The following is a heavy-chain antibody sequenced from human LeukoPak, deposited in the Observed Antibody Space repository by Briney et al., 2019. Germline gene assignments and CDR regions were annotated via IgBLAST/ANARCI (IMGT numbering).Heavy chain of an antibody. CDR1: GFTFSSYE. V-gene: IGHV3-48*03. CDR2: ISSSGSTI. CDR3: ARGHGVITFGGVIVPLGFDY. D-gene: IGHD3-16*02. Sequence: PGGSLRLSCAASGFTFSSYEMNWVRQAPGKGLEWVSYISSSGSTIYYADSVKGRFTISRDNAKNSLYLQMNSLRAEDTAVYYYARGHGVITFGGVIVPLGFDYWGQGTLVTVSS. J-gene: IGHJ4*02.